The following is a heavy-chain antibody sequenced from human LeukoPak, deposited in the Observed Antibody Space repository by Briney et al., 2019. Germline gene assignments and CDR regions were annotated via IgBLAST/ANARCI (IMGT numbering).Heavy chain of an antibody. Sequence: ASVKVSCKASGYTFTSYDINWVRQATGQGLEWMGWMSPNGGNTGYAQKFQGRVTMARDTSIGTAYLELSNLKSEDTAVYYCARTPPNWGADYWGQGTLVTVSS. V-gene: IGHV1-8*01. CDR2: MSPNGGNT. J-gene: IGHJ4*02. CDR3: ARTPPNWGADY. D-gene: IGHD7-27*01. CDR1: GYTFTSYD.